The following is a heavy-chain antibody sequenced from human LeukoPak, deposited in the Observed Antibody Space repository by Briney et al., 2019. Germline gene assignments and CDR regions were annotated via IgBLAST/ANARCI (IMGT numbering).Heavy chain of an antibody. CDR1: GLTFSDHY. CDR2: ISGSGGDT. J-gene: IGHJ4*02. Sequence: PGGSLRLSCVASGLTFSDHYVDWVRQAPGKGLEWVSAISGSGGDTNYADSVKGRFTISRDNSKNTLYLQMKSLRAEDTAVYYCAKDMWNIAVAALDYWGQGTLVTVSS. CDR3: AKDMWNIAVAALDY. V-gene: IGHV3-23*01. D-gene: IGHD6-19*01.